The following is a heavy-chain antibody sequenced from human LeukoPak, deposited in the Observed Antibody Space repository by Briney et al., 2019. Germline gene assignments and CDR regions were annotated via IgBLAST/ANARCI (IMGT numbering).Heavy chain of an antibody. CDR3: TASDHRYCSSTSCHFDY. V-gene: IGHV3-49*04. D-gene: IGHD2-2*01. CDR1: GFTFDDYG. Sequence: GGSLRLSCRGAGFTFDDYGMSWVRQAPGKGLEWISFIQAKAYGGTTDYAASVKGRFTISRDDSKSIAYLQMNSLKTDDTAVYYCTASDHRYCSSTSCHFDYWGQGTLVTVSS. CDR2: IQAKAYGGTT. J-gene: IGHJ4*02.